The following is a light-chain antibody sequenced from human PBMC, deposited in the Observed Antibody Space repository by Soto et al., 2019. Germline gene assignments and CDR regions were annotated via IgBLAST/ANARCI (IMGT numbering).Light chain of an antibody. CDR3: QQYGSSPYT. V-gene: IGKV3-20*01. Sequence: EIVLTQSPGTLSLSPWERATLSCRASQSVSSSYLAWYQQKPGQAPRLLIYGASSRATGIPDRFSGSGSVTDFTLTISILEPEDFAVYYCQQYGSSPYTFGQGTKLEIK. CDR1: QSVSSSY. J-gene: IGKJ2*01. CDR2: GAS.